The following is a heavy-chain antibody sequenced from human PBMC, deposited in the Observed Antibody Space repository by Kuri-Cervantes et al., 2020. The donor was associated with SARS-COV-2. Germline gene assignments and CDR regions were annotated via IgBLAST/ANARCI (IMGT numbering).Heavy chain of an antibody. V-gene: IGHV3-74*01. CDR3: ARDRYDFWSGLGYYYHGMDV. D-gene: IGHD3-3*01. CDR1: GFMFSRYW. CDR2: INSDGSST. J-gene: IGHJ6*02. Sequence: GGSLRLSCAASGFMFSRYWMSWVRRAPGKGLVWVSRINSDGSSTSYADSVKGRFTISRDNAKNTLYLQMNSLRAEDTAVYYCARDRYDFWSGLGYYYHGMDVWGQGTTVTVSS.